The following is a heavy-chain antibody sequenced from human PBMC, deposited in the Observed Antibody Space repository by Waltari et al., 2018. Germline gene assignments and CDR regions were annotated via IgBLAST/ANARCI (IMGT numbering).Heavy chain of an antibody. Sequence: QVQLQESGPGLVKPSETLSLTCAVSGGSISSSYWIRIRQPPGKGLEWIGCIYGGSGSTSYNPSLKSRVTISTDTSKNQFSLKLSSVTAADTAVYYCARTTGYNSLDVWGRGVLVTVSS. J-gene: IGHJ4*02. CDR2: IYGGSGST. CDR3: ARTTGYNSLDV. CDR1: GGSISSSY. V-gene: IGHV4-59*12. D-gene: IGHD1-1*01.